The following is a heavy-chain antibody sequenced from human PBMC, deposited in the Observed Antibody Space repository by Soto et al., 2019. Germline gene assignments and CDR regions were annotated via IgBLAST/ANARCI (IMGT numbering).Heavy chain of an antibody. CDR2: IKSKTDGGTT. CDR3: TTALSFLGDSSSNWFDP. D-gene: IGHD6-6*01. V-gene: IGHV3-15*01. Sequence: GGSLRLSCAASGFTFSNAWMSWVRQAPGKGLEWVGRIKSKTDGGTTDYAAPVKGRFTISREDSKNTLYLQMNSLKTEDTAVYYCTTALSFLGDSSSNWFDPWGQGTLVTVSS. CDR1: GFTFSNAW. J-gene: IGHJ5*02.